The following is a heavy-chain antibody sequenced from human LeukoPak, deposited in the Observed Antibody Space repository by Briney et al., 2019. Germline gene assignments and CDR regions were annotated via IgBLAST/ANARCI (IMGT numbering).Heavy chain of an antibody. CDR1: GYTFTSYD. V-gene: IGHV1-8*01. D-gene: IGHD2-15*01. J-gene: IGHJ5*02. Sequence: ASVKVSCKASGYTFTSYDLNWVRQATGQGLECMGWMNPNSGNTGYAQKCQGRVTMTRNTTISTAYMELSSLRSEDTAVYYWARSPALGYCSGGSCYDEYNWFDPWGQGTMVTVSS. CDR2: MNPNSGNT. CDR3: ARSPALGYCSGGSCYDEYNWFDP.